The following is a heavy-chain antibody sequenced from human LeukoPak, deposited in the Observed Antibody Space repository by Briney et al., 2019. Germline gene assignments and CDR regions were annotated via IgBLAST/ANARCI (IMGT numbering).Heavy chain of an antibody. CDR2: ISGSGDNK. J-gene: IGHJ6*02. Sequence: GGSLRLSCAASVFTLRSCAMSGVRRAPGEGLEWVSLISGSGDNKYYAHSVQGRFTISKDNTKNTLWLLMNNLRAEDTAVYYCAKGVTTVRIYFHGRDVWGQETTVSVSS. D-gene: IGHD4-17*01. V-gene: IGHV3-23*01. CDR3: AKGVTTVRIYFHGRDV. CDR1: VFTLRSCA.